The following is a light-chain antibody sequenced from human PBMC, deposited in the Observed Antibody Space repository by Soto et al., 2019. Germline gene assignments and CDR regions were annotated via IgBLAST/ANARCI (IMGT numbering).Light chain of an antibody. J-gene: IGKJ4*01. Sequence: EIVMTQSPATLSVSPGERATLSCRASQSVYSNLAWYQQKPGQAPRLLIYGASTRATGIPARFSGSWSGTDFILIISRLPSEDFAVFYCQQYNNWPLTFGVGTQVEIK. CDR2: GAS. V-gene: IGKV3-15*01. CDR3: QQYNNWPLT. CDR1: QSVYSN.